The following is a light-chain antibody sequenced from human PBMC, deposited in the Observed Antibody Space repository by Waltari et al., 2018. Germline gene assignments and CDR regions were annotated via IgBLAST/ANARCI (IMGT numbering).Light chain of an antibody. V-gene: IGLV1-40*01. CDR2: ENT. CDR3: QSYDNSLRGSVL. CDR1: DSNIAPVA. Sequence: QSVLTQAPSVSGAPGQTVTIPCTGGDSNIAPVAVNWLQHLPGRVPKLLIYENTNRPSGVPDRFSGSKSGTSASLAIEGLQPEDEGDYYCQSYDNSLRGSVLFGGGTKVTV. J-gene: IGLJ3*02.